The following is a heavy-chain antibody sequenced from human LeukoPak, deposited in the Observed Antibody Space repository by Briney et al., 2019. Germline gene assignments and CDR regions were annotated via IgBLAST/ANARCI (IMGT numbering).Heavy chain of an antibody. Sequence: SETLSLTCTVSSGSIINYFWNWFRQSPGKGLEWIGYNSSSGRTNSNPSLESRVTISVDMSKSQFSLKLRSVTAADTAVYYCARARYSDGFGWFDYWGQGALVIVSS. J-gene: IGHJ4*01. CDR2: NSSSGRT. D-gene: IGHD5-18*01. CDR1: SGSIINYF. V-gene: IGHV4-59*01. CDR3: ARARYSDGFGWFDY.